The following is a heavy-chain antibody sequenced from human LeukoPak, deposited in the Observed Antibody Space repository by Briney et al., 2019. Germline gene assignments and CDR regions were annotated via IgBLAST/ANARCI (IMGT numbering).Heavy chain of an antibody. D-gene: IGHD1-1*01. CDR2: IQQNGIEK. V-gene: IGHV3-7*03. CDR1: GFTFRDFW. CDR3: ARDRDGKDL. Sequence: GGSLRLSCAASGFTFRDFWMSWVRQAPGKGLEWVANIQQNGIEKYSVEGRFTISRDNVKSLLYLRINSLRADDTAMYYCARDRDGKDLWGQGTLVTVSS. J-gene: IGHJ5*02.